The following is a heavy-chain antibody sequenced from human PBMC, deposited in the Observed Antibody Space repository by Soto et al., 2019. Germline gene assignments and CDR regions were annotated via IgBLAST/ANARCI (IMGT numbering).Heavy chain of an antibody. Sequence: GSLILSCAASGLTFSTYTINWLRHAPGKGLEWVSYINTGSTTIYYADSVKGRFTISRDNAKNSLYLQMNSLRDEDTAVYYCARTSGPNYFYYYGMDVWGQRTTVTVSS. CDR1: GLTFSTYT. D-gene: IGHD3-10*01. V-gene: IGHV3-48*02. CDR3: ARTSGPNYFYYYGMDV. CDR2: INTGSTTI. J-gene: IGHJ6*02.